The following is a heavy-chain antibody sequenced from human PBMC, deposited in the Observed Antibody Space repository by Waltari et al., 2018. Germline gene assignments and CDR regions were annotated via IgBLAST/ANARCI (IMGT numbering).Heavy chain of an antibody. V-gene: IGHV1-2*02. CDR1: GYTITGYY. J-gene: IGHJ5*02. CDR3: ARDPRIATRQNLFDP. CDR2: INPNSGAT. D-gene: IGHD6-13*01. Sequence: QVQLVQSGAEVKKPGASVKVSCKASGYTITGYYMHWVRQAPGQGLEWMGWINPNSGATNYAQKFQGRVTMTRDTSISTAYMELSRLRSDDSAVYYCARDPRIATRQNLFDPWGQGTLVTVSS.